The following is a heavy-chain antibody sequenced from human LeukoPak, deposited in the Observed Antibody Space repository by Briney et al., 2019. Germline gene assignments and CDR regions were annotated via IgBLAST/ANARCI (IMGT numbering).Heavy chain of an antibody. CDR2: INHSGST. CDR1: GGSFSGYY. J-gene: IGHJ5*02. CDR3: ARGTTGSGGRKYNWFDP. D-gene: IGHD2-15*01. V-gene: IGHV4-34*01. Sequence: PSETLSLTCAVCGGSFSGYYWSWIRQPPGKGLEWIGEINHSGSTNYNPSLKSRVTISVDTSKNQFSLKLSSETAADTAVYYCARGTTGSGGRKYNWFDPWGQGTLVTVSS.